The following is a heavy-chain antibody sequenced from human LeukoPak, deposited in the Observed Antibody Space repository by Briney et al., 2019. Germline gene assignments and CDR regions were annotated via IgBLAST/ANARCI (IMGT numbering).Heavy chain of an antibody. CDR3: ARGRGTSGSNRDFYYYYYMDV. Sequence: ASVKVSCKASGYIFTNYAIHWLRQAPGQRPEWMGWMNGGNGNTKYSQKFQGRITLIRDTSAATAYMELSSLRHDDLAVYYCARGRGTSGSNRDFYYYYYMDVWGKGTTVTVSS. CDR2: MNGGNGNT. J-gene: IGHJ6*03. CDR1: GYIFTNYA. D-gene: IGHD2-15*01. V-gene: IGHV1-3*01.